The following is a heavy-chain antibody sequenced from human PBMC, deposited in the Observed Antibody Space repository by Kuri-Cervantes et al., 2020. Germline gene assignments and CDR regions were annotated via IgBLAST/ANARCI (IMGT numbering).Heavy chain of an antibody. D-gene: IGHD3-10*01. CDR2: ISYDGSNK. V-gene: IGHV3-30-3*01. Sequence: GESLKISCAASGFTFSSYAMHWARQAPGKGLEWVAVISYDGSNKYYADSVKGRFTISRDNAKNSLYLQMNSLRDEDTAVYYCARGIDYWGQGTLVTVSS. CDR1: GFTFSSYA. J-gene: IGHJ4*02. CDR3: ARGIDY.